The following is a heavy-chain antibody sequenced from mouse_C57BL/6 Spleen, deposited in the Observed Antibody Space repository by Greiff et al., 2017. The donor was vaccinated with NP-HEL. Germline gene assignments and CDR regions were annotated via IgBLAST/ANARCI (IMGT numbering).Heavy chain of an antibody. J-gene: IGHJ2*01. D-gene: IGHD1-1*01. CDR3: ARDGFITTVVAFDY. V-gene: IGHV1-52*01. CDR2: IDPSDSET. CDR1: GYTFTSYW. Sequence: VQLQQPGAELVRPGSSVKLSCKASGYTFTSYWMHWVKQRPIQGLEWIGNIDPSDSETHYNQKFKDKATLTVDKSSSTAYMQLSSLTSEDSAVYYCARDGFITTVVAFDYWGQGTTLTVSS.